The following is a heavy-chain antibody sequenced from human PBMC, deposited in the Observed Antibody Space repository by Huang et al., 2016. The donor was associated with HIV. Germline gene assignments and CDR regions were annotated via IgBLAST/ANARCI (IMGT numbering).Heavy chain of an antibody. CDR3: AREKAADSAWYGVYYFDY. CDR1: GGSFSGYY. CDR2: INNIGKT. Sequence: QVQLRQWGAGLVKPSETLSLTCAVYGGSFSGYYWTWIRQSPGKGLEWIGEINNIGKTNYKHSLKSRVTMSKDRAKNQFSLKWGSVSAADTGVYFCAREKAADSAWYGVYYFDYWGEGALVTVTS. V-gene: IGHV4-34*01. D-gene: IGHD6-19*01. J-gene: IGHJ4*02.